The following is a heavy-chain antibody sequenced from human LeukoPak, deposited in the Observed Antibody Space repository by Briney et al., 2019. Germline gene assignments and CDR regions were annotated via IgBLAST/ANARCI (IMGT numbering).Heavy chain of an antibody. CDR2: MHHSGKA. V-gene: IGHV4-59*11. CDR1: GGSMIDHY. Sequence: SETLSLTCTVSGGSMIDHYWSWVRQPPGKGLEWVGYMHHSGKANSNPSLKSRVTISVDTSKNQVSLKLSPVTAADTAVYYCARPQGWRGAFDIWGQGTMVTVSS. J-gene: IGHJ3*02. CDR3: ARPQGWRGAFDI. D-gene: IGHD2-15*01.